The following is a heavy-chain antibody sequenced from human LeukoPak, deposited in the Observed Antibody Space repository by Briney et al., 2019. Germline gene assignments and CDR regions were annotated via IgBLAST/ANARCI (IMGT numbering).Heavy chain of an antibody. D-gene: IGHD1-26*01. V-gene: IGHV4-31*11. CDR3: ARAGIVGATRHFDY. Sequence: PSETLSLTCAVYGGSFSGYYWSWIRQHPGKGLEWIGYIYYSGSTYYNPSLKSRVTISVDTSKNQFSLKLSSVTAADTAVYYCARAGIVGATRHFDYWGQGTLVTVSS. J-gene: IGHJ4*02. CDR1: GGSFSGYY. CDR2: IYYSGST.